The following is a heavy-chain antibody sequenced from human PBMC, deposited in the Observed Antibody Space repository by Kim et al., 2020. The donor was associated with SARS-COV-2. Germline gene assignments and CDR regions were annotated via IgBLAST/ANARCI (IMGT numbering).Heavy chain of an antibody. V-gene: IGHV1-46*01. CDR3: ARDSSSSGNYFDY. CDR2: SNPSDGHT. Sequence: ASVKVSCKASGYSFTTYYMNWVRQAPGQGLEWMGMSNPSDGHTKYAQKFQGRVTMTRDTSTSTFYMELSSLRSEDTAVYYCARDSSSSGNYFDYWGQGT. J-gene: IGHJ4*02. D-gene: IGHD6-6*01. CDR1: GYSFTTYY.